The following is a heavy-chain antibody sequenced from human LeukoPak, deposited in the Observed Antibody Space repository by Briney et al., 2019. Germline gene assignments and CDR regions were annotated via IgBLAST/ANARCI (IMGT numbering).Heavy chain of an antibody. CDR1: GFTFSSYA. CDR3: AKEQRGYSGYAVGSFFDP. D-gene: IGHD5-12*01. V-gene: IGHV3-23*01. CDR2: ISGSDGST. J-gene: IGHJ5*02. Sequence: GGSLRLSCAASGFTFSSYAMSWVRQAPGKGLEWVSAISGSDGSTYYADSVKGRFTISRDNSKNTLYLQMNSLRAEDTAVYYCAKEQRGYSGYAVGSFFDPWGQGTLVTVSS.